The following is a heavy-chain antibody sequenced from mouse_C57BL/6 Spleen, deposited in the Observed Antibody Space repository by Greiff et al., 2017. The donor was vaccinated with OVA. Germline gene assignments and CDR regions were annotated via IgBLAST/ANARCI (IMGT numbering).Heavy chain of an antibody. CDR3: ARSNYGYDGFDY. V-gene: IGHV1-52*01. Sequence: VQLQQPGAELVRPGSSVKLSCKASGYTFTSYWMHWVKQRPIQGLEWIGNIDPSDSETHYNQKFKDKATLTVDKSSSTAYMQLSSLTSEDSAVYYCARSNYGYDGFDYWGQGTTLTVSS. CDR2: IDPSDSET. D-gene: IGHD2-2*01. J-gene: IGHJ2*01. CDR1: GYTFTSYW.